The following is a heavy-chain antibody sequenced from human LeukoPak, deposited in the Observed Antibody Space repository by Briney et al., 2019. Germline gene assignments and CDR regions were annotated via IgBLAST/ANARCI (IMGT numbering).Heavy chain of an antibody. Sequence: KPSETLSLTCAVYGASLSGYYWSWIRQPPGRGLEWIGEINHSGSTNYNPSLKSRVTISVDTSKNQFSLKLNSVTAADTAVYYCARGVDLEYYQHWGQGTLITVSS. V-gene: IGHV4-34*01. D-gene: IGHD3-9*01. J-gene: IGHJ1*01. CDR3: ARGVDLEYYQH. CDR2: INHSGST. CDR1: GASLSGYY.